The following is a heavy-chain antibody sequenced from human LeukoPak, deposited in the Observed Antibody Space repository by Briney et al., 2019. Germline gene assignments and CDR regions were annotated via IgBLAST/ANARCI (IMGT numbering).Heavy chain of an antibody. V-gene: IGHV3-43*01. CDR2: INWDGGTT. Sequence: GGSLRLTCAASGFVFEESTMRWVRQAPGKGLEWVSLINWDGGTTHYAGSVKGRFTISRGNSKNSLYLQLNSLTSGDTALYYCATGDEDSPLNFYHWGQGTLVTVSS. CDR3: ATGDEDSPLNFYH. J-gene: IGHJ4*02. D-gene: IGHD1-26*01. CDR1: GFVFEEST.